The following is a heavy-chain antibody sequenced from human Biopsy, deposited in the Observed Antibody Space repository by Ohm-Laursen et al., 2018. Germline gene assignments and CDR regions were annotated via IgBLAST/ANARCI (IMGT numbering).Heavy chain of an antibody. D-gene: IGHD2-2*02. CDR2: ISGSGGNT. J-gene: IGHJ4*02. CDR1: GFTFSDYA. CDR3: AKGGYCTTSSCYMDLDY. Sequence: GSLRLSCAASGFTFSDYAMNWVRQAPGKRLEWVSTISGSGGNTYYADSVRGRFTVSRDGSKSTLYLQMSSLSAEDTAFYYCAKGGYCTTSSCYMDLDYWGQGTLVTVSS. V-gene: IGHV3-23*01.